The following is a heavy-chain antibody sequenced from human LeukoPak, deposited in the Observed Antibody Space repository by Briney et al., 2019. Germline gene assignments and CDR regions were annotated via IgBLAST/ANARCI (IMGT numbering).Heavy chain of an antibody. J-gene: IGHJ4*02. CDR1: GFTFSDYY. CDR2: ISSSGSTI. CDR3: ASDQRWLQLPDY. Sequence: GGSLRLSCAASGFTFSDYYMSWIRQAPGKGLEWVPYISSSGSTIYYADSVKGRFTISRDNAKNSLYLQMNSLRAEDTAVYYCASDQRWLQLPDYWGQGTLVTVSS. V-gene: IGHV3-11*01. D-gene: IGHD5-24*01.